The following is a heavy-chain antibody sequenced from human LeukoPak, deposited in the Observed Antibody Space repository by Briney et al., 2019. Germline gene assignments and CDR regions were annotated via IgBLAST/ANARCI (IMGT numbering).Heavy chain of an antibody. Sequence: GGSLRLSCAASGFSFNNYWMHWVRQAPGKGLVWVSRINSVGSSTNYADSVKGRFTISKDNAGNTLYLQMNSLRPEDTAVYYCIRGTGSYGDWDYWGQGTLVTVSS. CDR3: IRGTGSYGDWDY. V-gene: IGHV3-74*01. D-gene: IGHD1-26*01. J-gene: IGHJ4*02. CDR1: GFSFNNYW. CDR2: INSVGSST.